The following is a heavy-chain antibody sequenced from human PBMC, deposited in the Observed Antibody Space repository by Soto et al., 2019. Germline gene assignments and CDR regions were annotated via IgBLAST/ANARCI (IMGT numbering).Heavy chain of an antibody. Sequence: ASVKVSCKVSGYTLTELSMHWVRQAPGKGLEWMGGFDPEDGETIYAQKFQGRVTMTEDTSTDTAYMELSSLRSEDTAVYYCATSSEFGESRYPYYYYYYYMDVWGKGTTVTVSS. J-gene: IGHJ6*03. D-gene: IGHD3-10*01. CDR3: ATSSEFGESRYPYYYYYYYMDV. CDR2: FDPEDGET. V-gene: IGHV1-24*01. CDR1: GYTLTELS.